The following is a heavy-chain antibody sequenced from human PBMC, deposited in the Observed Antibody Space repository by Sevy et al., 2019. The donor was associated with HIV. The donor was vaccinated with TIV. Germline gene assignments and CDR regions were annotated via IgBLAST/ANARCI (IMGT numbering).Heavy chain of an antibody. V-gene: IGHV4-34*01. CDR3: ARGQWEXLX. J-gene: IGHJ4*02. Sequence: SETLSLTCAVYGGSFSGFYWSWIRQPPGKGLEWIGEIIPSGNTNYNPSLKSRATISIDTSKNQFSLKLKSVTAADTAMYFCARGQWEXLXWGQGILVTVSS. CDR2: IIPSGNT. CDR1: GGSFSGFY. D-gene: IGHD1-26*01.